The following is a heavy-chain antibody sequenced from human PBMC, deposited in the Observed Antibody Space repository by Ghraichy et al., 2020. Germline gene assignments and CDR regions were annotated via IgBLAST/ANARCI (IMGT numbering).Heavy chain of an antibody. CDR2: IYRSGNT. D-gene: IGHD5-18*01. Sequence: SETLYLTCTVSGYSISSGYYWGWIRQPPGKGLEWIGSIYRSGNTYYNSSLKSRVTISVDTSENQFSLNLSSVTAADTAVYYCARAGYSYGESYHYYYCYMDVWGKGTTVTVSS. CDR3: ARAGYSYGESYHYYYCYMDV. J-gene: IGHJ6*03. V-gene: IGHV4-38-2*02. CDR1: GYSISSGYY.